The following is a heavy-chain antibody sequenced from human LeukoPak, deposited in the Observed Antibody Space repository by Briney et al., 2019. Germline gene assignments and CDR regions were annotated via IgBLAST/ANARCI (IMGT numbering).Heavy chain of an antibody. CDR3: AKDGFAVYCGGDCYNPFDY. CDR1: EFTFSSYG. D-gene: IGHD2-21*02. Sequence: GGSLRLSCAASEFTFSSYGMHWVRQAPGKGLEWVALIRFDGSNKYYADSVGGRFTISRDNSKNTLYPQMNSLRAEDTAVYYCAKDGFAVYCGGDCYNPFDYWGQGTLVTVSS. V-gene: IGHV3-30*02. J-gene: IGHJ4*02. CDR2: IRFDGSNK.